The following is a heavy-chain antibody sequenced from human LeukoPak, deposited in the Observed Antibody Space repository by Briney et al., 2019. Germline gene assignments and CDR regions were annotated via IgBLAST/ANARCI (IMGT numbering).Heavy chain of an antibody. CDR1: NGSISSDTYF. D-gene: IGHD3-10*01. J-gene: IGHJ4*02. V-gene: IGHV4-61*02. CDR3: ARVPFRYYYGSGSYYFDY. CDR2: IYTSGST. Sequence: PSETLSLTCTVSNGSISSDTYFWSWIRQPAGKGLEWIGRIYTSGSTNYNPSLKSRVTMSVDTSKNQFSLKLSSVTAADTAVYYCARVPFRYYYGSGSYYFDYWGQGTLVTVSS.